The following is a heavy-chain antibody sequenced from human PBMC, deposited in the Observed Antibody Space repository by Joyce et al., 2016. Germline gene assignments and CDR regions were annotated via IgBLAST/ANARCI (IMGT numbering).Heavy chain of an antibody. J-gene: IGHJ6*02. D-gene: IGHD1-14*01. CDR2: ISPFFDAA. CDR3: ARGGTSSDHSCFYTLDV. V-gene: IGHV1-69*12. Sequence: QVLLVQSGAAVKRPGSSLRVSCKSSGGDFSNYTVNWVRQAPGKRLEWMGGISPFFDAAKYAEDFQGRVPLTADQSTRTAFLELSSLTSADTAVYYCARGGTSSDHSCFYTLDVWGPGTTVIVSS. CDR1: GGDFSNYT.